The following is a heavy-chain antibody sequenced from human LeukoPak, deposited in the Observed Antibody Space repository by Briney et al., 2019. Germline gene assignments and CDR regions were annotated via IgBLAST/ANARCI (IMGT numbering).Heavy chain of an antibody. J-gene: IGHJ5*02. Sequence: ASVKVSCKASGYTFIAYYMHWVRQAPGQGLEWMGWINPNSGGTNYAQKFQGRVTMTRDTSISTAYMDLSRLRSDDTAVYYCARGMGVIVPAATWFDPWGQGTLVTVSS. CDR2: INPNSGGT. CDR1: GYTFIAYY. V-gene: IGHV1-2*02. D-gene: IGHD2-2*01. CDR3: ARGMGVIVPAATWFDP.